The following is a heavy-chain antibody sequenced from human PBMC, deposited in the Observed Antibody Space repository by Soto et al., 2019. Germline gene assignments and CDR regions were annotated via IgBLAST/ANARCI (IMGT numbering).Heavy chain of an antibody. V-gene: IGHV1-46*01. J-gene: IGHJ4*02. CDR2: INPSGGST. CDR1: GYTFTSYE. CDR3: ARDRRDGYNTFDY. Sequence: QVQLVQSGAEVKKPGASVKVSCKASGYTFTSYEMYWVRQAPGQGLEWMGIINPSGGSTTYAQKFQGRVTMTRDTSTSTVYMELSSPRSEDTAVYYCARDRRDGYNTFDYWGQGTLVTVSS. D-gene: IGHD5-12*01.